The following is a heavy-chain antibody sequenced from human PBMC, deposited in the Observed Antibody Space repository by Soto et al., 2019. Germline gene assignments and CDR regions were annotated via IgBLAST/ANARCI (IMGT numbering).Heavy chain of an antibody. CDR2: MNPNSGNT. Sequence: ASVKVSCKASGYTFTSYDINWARQATGQGLERMGWMNPNSGNTGYAQKFQGRVTMTRNTSISTAYMELSSLRSEDTAVYYCARAGSITIFGVVSSFYYYYYMDVWGKGTTVTVSS. CDR3: ARAGSITIFGVVSSFYYYYYMDV. V-gene: IGHV1-8*01. CDR1: GYTFTSYD. J-gene: IGHJ6*03. D-gene: IGHD3-3*01.